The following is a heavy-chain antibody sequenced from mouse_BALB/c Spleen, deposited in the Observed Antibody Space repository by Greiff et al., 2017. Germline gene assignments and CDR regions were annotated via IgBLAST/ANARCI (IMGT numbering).Heavy chain of an antibody. CDR3: ASLYGNYPWFAY. D-gene: IGHD2-1*01. CDR1: GYSITSGYY. CDR2: ISYDGSN. J-gene: IGHJ3*01. V-gene: IGHV3-6*02. Sequence: ESGPGLVKPSQSLSLTCSVTGYSITSGYYWNWIRQFPGNKLEWMGYISYDGSNNYNPSLKNRISITRDTSKNQFFLKLNSVTTEDTATYYCASLYGNYPWFAYWGQGTLVTVSA.